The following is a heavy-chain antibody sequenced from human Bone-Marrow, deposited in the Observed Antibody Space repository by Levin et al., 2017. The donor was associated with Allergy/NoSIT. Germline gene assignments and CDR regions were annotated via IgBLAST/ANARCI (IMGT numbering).Heavy chain of an antibody. CDR3: AKTPFRLSYVAGGTHYGMDV. V-gene: IGHV3-23*01. CDR1: GFTFSSYA. Sequence: GGSLRLSCAASGFTFSSYAMSWVRQAPGKGLEWVSAISGSGGSTYYADSVKGRFTISRDNSKNTLYLQMNSLRAEDTAVYYCAKTPFRLSYVAGGTHYGMDVWGQGTTVTVSS. D-gene: IGHD6-19*01. CDR2: ISGSGGST. J-gene: IGHJ6*02.